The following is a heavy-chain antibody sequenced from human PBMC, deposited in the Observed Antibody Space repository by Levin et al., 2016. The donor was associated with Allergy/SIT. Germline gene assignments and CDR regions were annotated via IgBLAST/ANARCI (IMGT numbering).Heavy chain of an antibody. Sequence: ASVKVSCKASGYTFTSYYMHWVRQAPGQGLEWMGIINPSGGSTSYAQKFQGRVTMTRDTSTSTVYMELSSLRSEDTAVYYCASSPSGSYSFLGWYFDLWGRGTLVTVSS. CDR2: INPSGGST. D-gene: IGHD1-26*01. J-gene: IGHJ2*01. V-gene: IGHV1-46*01. CDR1: GYTFTSYY. CDR3: ASSPSGSYSFLGWYFDL.